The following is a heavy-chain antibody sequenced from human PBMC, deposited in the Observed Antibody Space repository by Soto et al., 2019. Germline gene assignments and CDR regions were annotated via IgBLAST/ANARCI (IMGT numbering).Heavy chain of an antibody. CDR3: TTGDTIFLYGMDV. J-gene: IGHJ6*02. V-gene: IGHV3-15*07. D-gene: IGHD3-9*01. CDR2: IKSKTDGGTT. Sequence: LRLSCAASGFTFSNAWMNWVRQAPGKGLEWVGRIKSKTDGGTTDYAAPVKGRFTISRDDSKNTLYLQMNSLKTEDTAVYYCTTGDTIFLYGMDVWGQGTTVTVSS. CDR1: GFTFSNAW.